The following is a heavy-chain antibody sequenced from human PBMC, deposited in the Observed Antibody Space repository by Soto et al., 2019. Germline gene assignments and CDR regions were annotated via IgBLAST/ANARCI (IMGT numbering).Heavy chain of an antibody. Sequence: PSETLSLTCTVSGGSISSGGYYWIWIRHHPGKGLEWIGYIYYSGSAYYNPSLKSRVTISVDTSKNQFSLKLSSVTAADTAVYYCASLGMTTVTNADYWGQGTLVTVSS. CDR2: IYYSGSA. CDR3: ASLGMTTVTNADY. CDR1: GGSISSGGYY. J-gene: IGHJ4*02. V-gene: IGHV4-31*03. D-gene: IGHD4-17*01.